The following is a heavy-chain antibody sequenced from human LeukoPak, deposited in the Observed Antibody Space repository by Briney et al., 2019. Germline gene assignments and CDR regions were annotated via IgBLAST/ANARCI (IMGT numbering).Heavy chain of an antibody. Sequence: SETLSLTCTVSGGSISNYYWSWIRQPAAKGLEWIGRIYNAGRTNYNASLTSRVTMSVDTSNNQFSLQLSSVTAADTAVYYCARELPSYYFGSGNIFDPWGQGILVTVSS. V-gene: IGHV4-4*07. CDR1: GGSISNYY. CDR2: IYNAGRT. D-gene: IGHD3-10*01. CDR3: ARELPSYYFGSGNIFDP. J-gene: IGHJ5*02.